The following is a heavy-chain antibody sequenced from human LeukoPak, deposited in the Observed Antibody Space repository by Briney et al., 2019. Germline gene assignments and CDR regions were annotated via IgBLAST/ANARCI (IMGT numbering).Heavy chain of an antibody. CDR3: ARDEVRVVVPAATGVSNWFDP. CDR1: GFTFTTYA. V-gene: IGHV1-18*01. Sequence: PTVYVSCNAYGFTFTTYAITGVRQPAGQALEGMGWITAHKGDTNYTQNLQGRVTKTTDTSTNTAYMELRSLRPDDTVVYYCARDEVRVVVPAATGVSNWFDPWGQGTLVTVSS. CDR2: ITAHKGDT. D-gene: IGHD2-2*01. J-gene: IGHJ5*02.